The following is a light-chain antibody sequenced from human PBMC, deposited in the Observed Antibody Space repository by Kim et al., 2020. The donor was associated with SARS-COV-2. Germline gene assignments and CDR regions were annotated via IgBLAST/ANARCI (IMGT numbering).Light chain of an antibody. CDR1: QTVDTKY. CDR2: SAS. Sequence: SSSPGERATLSCRASQTVDTKYLAWYQQKPGQAPRLLIYSASSRANGIPDRFSGSGSGTDFTLTISRLEPEDFAVYYCQQSGGSVTFGGGTKVEI. CDR3: QQSGGSVT. V-gene: IGKV3-20*01. J-gene: IGKJ4*01.